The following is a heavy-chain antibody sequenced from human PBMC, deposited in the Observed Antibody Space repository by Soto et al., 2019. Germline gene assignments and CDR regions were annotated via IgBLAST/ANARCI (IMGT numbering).Heavy chain of an antibody. Sequence: GGSLRLSCAASGFTFTSFAMAWVRQAPGKGLEWVSGISATGGSTHYADSVKGRFTISRDNSRNTVYLQMNSLRAEDTAVYYCAKGGAYCGGDCTRAYWGQGTLVTVSS. CDR2: ISATGGST. CDR1: GFTFTSFA. V-gene: IGHV3-23*01. CDR3: AKGGAYCGGDCTRAY. D-gene: IGHD2-21*02. J-gene: IGHJ4*02.